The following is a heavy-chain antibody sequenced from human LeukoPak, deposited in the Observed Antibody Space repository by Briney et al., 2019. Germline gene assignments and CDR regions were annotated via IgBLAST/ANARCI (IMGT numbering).Heavy chain of an antibody. J-gene: IGHJ4*02. D-gene: IGHD3-22*01. Sequence: ASVKVSCKASGYTFTGYYMHWVRQAPGQGLEWMGWISAYNGNTNYAQKLQGRVTMTTDTSTSTAYMELRSLRSDDTAVYYCARAHYYDSSGYPRDYWGQGTLVTVSS. CDR3: ARAHYYDSSGYPRDY. CDR2: ISAYNGNT. CDR1: GYTFTGYY. V-gene: IGHV1-18*04.